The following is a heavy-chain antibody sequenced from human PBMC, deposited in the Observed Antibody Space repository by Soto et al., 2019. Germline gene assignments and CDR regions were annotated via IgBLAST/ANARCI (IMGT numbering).Heavy chain of an antibody. CDR1: GGSFSGYY. D-gene: IGHD5-18*01. CDR2: INHSGST. J-gene: IGHJ4*02. Sequence: SETLSLTCAVYGGSFSGYYWSWIRRPPGKGLEWIGEINHSGSTNYNPSLKSRVTIPVDTSKNQFSLKLSSVTAADTAVYYCARGLFVDTAMLFDYWGQGTLVTVSS. V-gene: IGHV4-34*01. CDR3: ARGLFVDTAMLFDY.